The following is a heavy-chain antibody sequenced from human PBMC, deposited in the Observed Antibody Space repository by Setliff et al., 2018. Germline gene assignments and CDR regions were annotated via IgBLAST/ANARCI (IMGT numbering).Heavy chain of an antibody. CDR3: VRPGGTTVVARHFDY. D-gene: IGHD2-15*01. CDR1: GDSIFDNY. Sequence: SETLSLTCSVSGDSIFDNYWGWIRQAPGSGLEWIGSISYSGTPYYNASVESRVTISIDTSRNQFSLELRSVTVADTATYYCVRPGGTTVVARHFDYWGSGILVTVSS. CDR2: ISYSGTP. J-gene: IGHJ4*01. V-gene: IGHV4-39*01.